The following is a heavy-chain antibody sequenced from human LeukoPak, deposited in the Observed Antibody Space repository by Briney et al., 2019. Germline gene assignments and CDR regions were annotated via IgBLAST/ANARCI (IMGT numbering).Heavy chain of an antibody. Sequence: GGYLRLSCAASGSYWMHWVRQAPGKGLVWVSHINSDGSWTSYADSVKGRFTISKDNAKNTVYLQMNNLRAEDTAVYYCVSFYETYWGRGTLVTVSS. CDR1: GSYW. CDR2: INSDGSWT. J-gene: IGHJ4*02. D-gene: IGHD2/OR15-2a*01. V-gene: IGHV3-74*01. CDR3: VSFYETY.